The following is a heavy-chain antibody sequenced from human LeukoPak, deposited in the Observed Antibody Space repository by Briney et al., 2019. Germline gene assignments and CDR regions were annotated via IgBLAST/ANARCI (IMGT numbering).Heavy chain of an antibody. V-gene: IGHV3-30-3*01. D-gene: IGHD4-17*01. Sequence: GRSLRLSCAASGFTFSSYAMHWVRQAPGKGLEWVAVISYDGSNKYYADSVKGRFTISRDNSKNTLYLQMNSLRAGDTAVYYCARATYGDYPFDYWGQGTLVTVSS. J-gene: IGHJ4*02. CDR3: ARATYGDYPFDY. CDR2: ISYDGSNK. CDR1: GFTFSSYA.